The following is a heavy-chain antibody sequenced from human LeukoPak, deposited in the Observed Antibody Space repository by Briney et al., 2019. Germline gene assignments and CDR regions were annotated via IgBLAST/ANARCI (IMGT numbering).Heavy chain of an antibody. CDR1: GGSISSYY. Sequence: SETLSLTCTVSGGSISSYYWSWIRQPAGKGLEWIGRIYTSGSTNYNPSLKSRVTMSVDTSKNQFSLKLSSVTAADTAVYYCARDATLVRYYYYGMDVWGQGTTVTVSS. CDR3: ARDATLVRYYYYGMDV. V-gene: IGHV4-4*07. CDR2: IYTSGST. D-gene: IGHD6-13*01. J-gene: IGHJ6*02.